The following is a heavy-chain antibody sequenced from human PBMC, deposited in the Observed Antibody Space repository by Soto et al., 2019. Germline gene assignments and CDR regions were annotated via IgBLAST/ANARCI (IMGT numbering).Heavy chain of an antibody. J-gene: IGHJ5*02. V-gene: IGHV2-5*01. CDR1: GFSLSTSGVS. CDR3: VHSEIEHNVFDT. Sequence: SGPTLVNPTQTLTLTCTLSGFSLSTSGVSVGWIRQPPGKALEWLALVYWNDDKRYSPSLKTRVTLTKDTSKNLVVLTLTNVDRVHTATYFCVHSEIEHNVFDTWGQGIPVTVSS. D-gene: IGHD2-21*01. CDR2: VYWNDDK.